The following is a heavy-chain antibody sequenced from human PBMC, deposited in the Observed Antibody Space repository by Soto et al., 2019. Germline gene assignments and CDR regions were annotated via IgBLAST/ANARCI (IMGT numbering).Heavy chain of an antibody. CDR2: ISGSGGST. D-gene: IGHD2-8*01. V-gene: IGHV3-23*01. J-gene: IGHJ3*02. Sequence: PGGSLSLSCAASGFTFSSYAMSWVRQAPGKGLEWVSAISGSGGSTYYADSVKGRFTISRDNSKNTLYLQMNSLRAEDTAVYYCANQGDIVLMVYAHDAFDIWGQGTMVTVSS. CDR3: ANQGDIVLMVYAHDAFDI. CDR1: GFTFSSYA.